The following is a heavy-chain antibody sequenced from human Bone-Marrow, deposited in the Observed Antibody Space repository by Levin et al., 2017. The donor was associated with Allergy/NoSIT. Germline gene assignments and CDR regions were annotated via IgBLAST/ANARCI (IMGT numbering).Heavy chain of an antibody. CDR1: GFTFDDYG. J-gene: IGHJ2*01. D-gene: IGHD3-3*01. Sequence: PGESLKISCEASGFTFDDYGMHWVRQAPGKGLEWVSGISWSSGSIGYADAVKGRFIISRDNGKNSLYLEMNSLTTEDTAFYYCVKGRGRSVLFWNFDLWGRGTLVTVSS. CDR2: ISWSSGSI. CDR3: VKGRGRSVLFWNFDL. V-gene: IGHV3-9*01.